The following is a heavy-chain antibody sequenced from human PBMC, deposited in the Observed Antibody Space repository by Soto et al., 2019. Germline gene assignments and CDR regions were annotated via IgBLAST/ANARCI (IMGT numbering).Heavy chain of an antibody. Sequence: QVQLVQSGAEVKKPGASVKVSCKASGITSTTYAIHWVRQAPGQGLEWMGWINTGNGNTKYSQRFLGRVSLTTDTSSCTASMDLSILTSVDTAVSFCARAISGYVTWGQGTLITVSS. CDR1: GITSTTYA. CDR3: ARAISGYVT. CDR2: INTGNGNT. J-gene: IGHJ5*02. D-gene: IGHD5-12*01. V-gene: IGHV1-3*04.